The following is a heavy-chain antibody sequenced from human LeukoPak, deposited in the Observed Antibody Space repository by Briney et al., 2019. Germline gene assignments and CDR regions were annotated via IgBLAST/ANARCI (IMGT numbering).Heavy chain of an antibody. CDR3: ARGEQQLETSAAFDI. CDR1: GGTFSSYA. Sequence: ASVKVSCKASGGTFSSYAISWVRQALGQGLEWMGGIIPIFGTANYAQKFQGRVTITADKSTSTAYMELSSLRSEDTAVYYCARGEQQLETSAAFDIWGQGTMVIVSS. CDR2: IIPIFGTA. V-gene: IGHV1-69*06. D-gene: IGHD6-13*01. J-gene: IGHJ3*02.